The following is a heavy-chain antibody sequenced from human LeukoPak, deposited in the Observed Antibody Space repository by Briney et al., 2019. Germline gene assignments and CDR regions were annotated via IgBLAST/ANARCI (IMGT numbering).Heavy chain of an antibody. D-gene: IGHD4-17*01. Sequence: PGGSLRLSCAASGFTFSSYVMTWVRQAPGKGLEWVSSISSSGGSTYYADSVKGRFIISRDSSKNTLYLQMNSLRAEDTAVYYCARDPTVTLPPKVYYFDYWGQGTLVTVSS. CDR1: GFTFSSYV. J-gene: IGHJ4*02. V-gene: IGHV3-23*01. CDR2: ISSSGGST. CDR3: ARDPTVTLPPKVYYFDY.